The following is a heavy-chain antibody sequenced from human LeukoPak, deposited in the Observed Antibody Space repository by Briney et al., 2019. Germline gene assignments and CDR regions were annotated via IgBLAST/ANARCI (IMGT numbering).Heavy chain of an antibody. V-gene: IGHV3-30-3*01. CDR1: GFTFSSYA. Sequence: GGSLRLSCAASGFTFSSYAMHWVRQAPGKGLEWVAVISYDGSNKYYADSVKGRFTISRDNSKNTLYLQMNSLRAEDTAVYYCARDDYEGYDAFDIWGQGTMVTVSS. CDR2: ISYDGSNK. J-gene: IGHJ3*02. CDR3: ARDDYEGYDAFDI. D-gene: IGHD4-17*01.